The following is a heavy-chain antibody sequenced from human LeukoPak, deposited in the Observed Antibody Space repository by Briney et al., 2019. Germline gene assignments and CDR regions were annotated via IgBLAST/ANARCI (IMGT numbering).Heavy chain of an antibody. D-gene: IGHD6-13*01. J-gene: IGHJ6*03. V-gene: IGHV4-38-2*02. CDR2: IYHSGST. CDR3: ARADYSSTWSHDYYYMDV. Sequence: PSETLSLTCTVSGYSISSGYYWGWIRQPPEKGLEWIGSIYHSGSTYYNPSLKSRGTISVDTSKNQFSLKLSSVTAADTAVYYCARADYSSTWSHDYYYMDVWGKGTTVTVSS. CDR1: GYSISSGYY.